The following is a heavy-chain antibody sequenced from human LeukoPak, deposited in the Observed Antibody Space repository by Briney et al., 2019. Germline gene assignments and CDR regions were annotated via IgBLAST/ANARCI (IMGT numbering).Heavy chain of an antibody. V-gene: IGHV1-18*01. CDR3: ARDWVRYCSSTSCIDAFDI. J-gene: IGHJ3*02. D-gene: IGHD2-2*01. CDR1: GYTFTSYG. CDR2: ISAYNGNT. Sequence: ASVKVSCKASGYTFTSYGISWVRQAPGQGLEWMGWISAYNGNTNYAQKLQGRVTMTTDTSTSTAYMELRSLRSDDTAVYYCARDWVRYCSSTSCIDAFDIWGQGTMVTVSS.